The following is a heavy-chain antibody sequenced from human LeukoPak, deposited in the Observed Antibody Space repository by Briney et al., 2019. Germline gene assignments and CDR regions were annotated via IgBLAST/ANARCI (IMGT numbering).Heavy chain of an antibody. CDR1: GFTFSSYS. CDR3: ARGEFRNFDY. J-gene: IGHJ4*02. V-gene: IGHV3-21*01. CDR2: ISSSSSYI. Sequence: PGGSPRLSCAASGFTFSSYSMNWVRQAPGKGLEWVSSISSSSSYIYYADSVKGRFTISRDNAKNSLYLQMNSLRAEDTAVYYCARGEFRNFDYWGQGTLVTVSS.